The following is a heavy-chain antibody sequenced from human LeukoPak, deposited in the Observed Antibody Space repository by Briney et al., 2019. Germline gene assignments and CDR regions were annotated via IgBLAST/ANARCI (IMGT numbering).Heavy chain of an antibody. CDR1: GFTFSSYE. CDR3: ARDHDSSSCPYFDY. V-gene: IGHV3-48*03. CDR2: ISSSGSTI. Sequence: GGSLRLSCAASGFTFSSYEMNWVRQAPGKGLEGVSYISSSGSTIYYADSVKGRFTISRDNAKNSLYLQMNSLRAEDTAVYYCARDHDSSSCPYFDYWGQGTLVTVSS. J-gene: IGHJ4*02. D-gene: IGHD6-13*01.